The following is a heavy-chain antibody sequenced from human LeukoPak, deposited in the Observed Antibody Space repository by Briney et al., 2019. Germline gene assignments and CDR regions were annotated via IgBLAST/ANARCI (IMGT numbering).Heavy chain of an antibody. CDR3: ARDRYYYDSSGYYDLSSPYYYMDV. Sequence: PGGFLRLSCAASGFTFSSYSMNWVRQAPGKGLEWVSYISSSSSTIYYADSVKGRFTISRDNAKNSLYLQMNSLRAEDTAVYYCARDRYYYDSSGYYDLSSPYYYMDVWGKGTTVTVSS. V-gene: IGHV3-48*04. J-gene: IGHJ6*03. CDR1: GFTFSSYS. D-gene: IGHD3-22*01. CDR2: ISSSSSTI.